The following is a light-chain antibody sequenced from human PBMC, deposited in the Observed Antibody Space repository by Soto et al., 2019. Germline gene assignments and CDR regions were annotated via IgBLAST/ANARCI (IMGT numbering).Light chain of an antibody. Sequence: EIVLTQSPGSLSLSPGERAVLTYRASQSISEFLAWYQQKPGQAPRLVIYDASTRVTGVPARFSGSGSGTDFTPLIDSLQDEDFVADYCQQRSDCSLTFGQGTKVDI. CDR2: DAS. J-gene: IGKJ1*01. CDR3: QQRSDCSLT. CDR1: QSISEF. V-gene: IGKV3-11*01.